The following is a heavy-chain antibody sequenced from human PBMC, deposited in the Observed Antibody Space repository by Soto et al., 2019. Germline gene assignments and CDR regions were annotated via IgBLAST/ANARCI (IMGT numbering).Heavy chain of an antibody. Sequence: QVQLVESGGGVVQPGKCLRLSCAASGCTISTYGMHWVRQAPGKGLEWVAVIWYDGSNKYHADALKGRFTISRDNSKNTLYQQINNLRAEDTAVYYCGRDGALGDTAVVDSWGQGTLVTVSS. V-gene: IGHV3-33*01. CDR2: IWYDGSNK. CDR3: GRDGALGDTAVVDS. CDR1: GCTISTYG. D-gene: IGHD5-18*01. J-gene: IGHJ4*02.